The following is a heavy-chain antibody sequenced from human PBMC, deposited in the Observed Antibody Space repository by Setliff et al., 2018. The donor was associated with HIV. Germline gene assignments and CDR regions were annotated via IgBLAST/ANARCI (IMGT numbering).Heavy chain of an antibody. D-gene: IGHD6-19*01. V-gene: IGHV1-3*01. CDR3: AREGQWLA. CDR2: VNADNGNT. CDR1: GYTFTSYA. J-gene: IGHJ5*02. Sequence: ASVKVSCKASGYTFTSYALHWVRQAPGQRLEWLGWVNADNGNTKYSEKFQGRVTITRDTAASTVYMELSSLKSEDTAVYYCAREGQWLAWGQGTLVTVSS.